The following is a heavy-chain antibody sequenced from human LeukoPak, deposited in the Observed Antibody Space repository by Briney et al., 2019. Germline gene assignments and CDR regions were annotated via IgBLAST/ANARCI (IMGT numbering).Heavy chain of an antibody. V-gene: IGHV1-18*01. CDR2: ISAYNGNT. CDR3: AGIEYSSSSFYYGMDV. J-gene: IGHJ6*02. D-gene: IGHD6-6*01. CDR1: VYTFTSYG. Sequence: GASVKVSCKGSVYTFTSYGISWVRQAPGEGLEWMGWISAYNGNTNHGQKLQGRVTMTTDTSTSTAYMELRSLRSDDTAVYYCAGIEYSSSSFYYGMDVWGQGTTVTVSS.